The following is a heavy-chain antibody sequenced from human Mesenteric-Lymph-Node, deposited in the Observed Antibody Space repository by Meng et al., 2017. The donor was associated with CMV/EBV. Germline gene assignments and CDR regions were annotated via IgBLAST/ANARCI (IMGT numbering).Heavy chain of an antibody. CDR2: INPSGGST. Sequence: ASVKVSCKASGYTFTSYYMHWVRQAPGQGLEWMGIINPSGGSTSYAQKFQGRVTMTRETSTSTVYMELSSLRSEDTAVYYCARAEAAAGTYYYYGMDAWGQGTTVTVSS. J-gene: IGHJ6*02. CDR3: ARAEAAAGTYYYYGMDA. D-gene: IGHD6-13*01. CDR1: GYTFTSYY. V-gene: IGHV1-46*01.